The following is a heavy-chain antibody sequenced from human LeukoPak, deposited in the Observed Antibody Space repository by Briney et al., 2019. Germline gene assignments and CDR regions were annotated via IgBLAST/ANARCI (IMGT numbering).Heavy chain of an antibody. V-gene: IGHV1-46*01. J-gene: IGHJ3*02. CDR2: INPSGGTT. Sequence: ASVKVSCKASGYSFTTFYMHWVRQAPGQGLEWIGIINPSGGTTSQAQKFQGRVTMTRNTSTSTVYMELSSLRSEDTAVYYCASLATIGSDSFDIWGQGTMVTVSS. CDR3: ASLATIGSDSFDI. D-gene: IGHD2-2*03. CDR1: GYSFTTFY.